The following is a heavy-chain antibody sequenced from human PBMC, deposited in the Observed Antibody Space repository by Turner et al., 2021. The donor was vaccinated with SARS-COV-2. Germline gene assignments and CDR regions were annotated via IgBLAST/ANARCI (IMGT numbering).Heavy chain of an antibody. CDR3: AKGGDIVVVPIAPTFDY. J-gene: IGHJ4*02. D-gene: IGHD2-2*01. CDR1: GFTFSSYG. V-gene: IGHV3-30*18. CDR2: ISYDGSNK. Sequence: QVQLVASGGGVVQPGRSLRLSCAASGFTFSSYGMHWVRQAPGKGLEWVAVISYDGSNKYYADSVKGRFTISRDNSKNTLYLQMNSLRAEDTAVYYCAKGGDIVVVPIAPTFDYWGQGTLVTVSS.